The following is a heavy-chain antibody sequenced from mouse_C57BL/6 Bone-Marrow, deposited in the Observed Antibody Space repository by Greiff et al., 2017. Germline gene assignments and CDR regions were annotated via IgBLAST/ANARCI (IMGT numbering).Heavy chain of an antibody. CDR2: IDPSDSAT. CDR1: GYTFTSYW. CDR3: ARATTRVTSYYAMGY. D-gene: IGHD2-5*01. Sequence: QVQLQQPGAELVRPGSSVKLSCKASGYTFTSYWMPWVKQRPIQGLEWIGNIDPSDSATHYNQKFKDKATLTVDKSSSTAYMQLSSLTSEDSAVYYCARATTRVTSYYAMGYWGQGTSVTVSS. J-gene: IGHJ4*01. V-gene: IGHV1-52*01.